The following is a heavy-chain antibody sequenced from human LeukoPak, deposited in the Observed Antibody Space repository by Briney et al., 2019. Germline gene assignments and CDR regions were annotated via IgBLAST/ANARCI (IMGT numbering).Heavy chain of an antibody. J-gene: IGHJ4*02. D-gene: IGHD4-23*01. CDR1: GFTFSDYY. CDR3: ARGPLMTTVVSVPGPFDY. Sequence: GGSLRLSRAASGFTFSDYYMDWVRQAPGKGLEWVVRTRSKARSYTTEYAASVKGRFTISRDDSKSSVYLQMDSLKTEDTAVYYCARGPLMTTVVSVPGPFDYWGQGTLVTVSS. CDR2: TRSKARSYTT. V-gene: IGHV3-72*01.